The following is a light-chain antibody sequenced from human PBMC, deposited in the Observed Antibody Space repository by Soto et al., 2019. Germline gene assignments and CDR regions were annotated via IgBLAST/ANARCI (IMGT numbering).Light chain of an antibody. CDR1: SSNIGSNT. CDR2: SNN. V-gene: IGLV1-44*01. CDR3: AAWDDSLNVV. J-gene: IGLJ2*01. Sequence: QSVLTQPPSASGTPGQRVTISCSGSSSNIGSNTVNWYQQLPGTAPKLLIYSNNQRPSGDPDRFSGSKSGTSASLAISGLQSEDEADYYCAAWDDSLNVVFGGGTKVTVL.